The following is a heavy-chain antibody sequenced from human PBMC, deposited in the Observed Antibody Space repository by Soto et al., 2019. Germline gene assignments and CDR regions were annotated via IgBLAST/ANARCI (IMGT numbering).Heavy chain of an antibody. CDR3: ARTPDRYCSGGSCLNFDY. V-gene: IGHV4-31*03. CDR1: GGSISSGGYY. CDR2: IYYSGST. Sequence: PSETLSLTCTVSGGSISSGGYYWSWIRQHPGKGLEWIGYIYYSGSTYYNPSLKSRVTISVDTSKNQFSLKLSSVTAADTAVYYCARTPDRYCSGGSCLNFDYWGQGTLVTVSS. D-gene: IGHD2-15*01. J-gene: IGHJ4*02.